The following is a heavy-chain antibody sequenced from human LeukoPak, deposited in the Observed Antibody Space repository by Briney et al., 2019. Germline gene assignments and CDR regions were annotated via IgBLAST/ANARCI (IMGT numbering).Heavy chain of an antibody. Sequence: PGGSLRLSCAASGFTFGNYAMHWVRQTPGRGLEWLAVMSFDGSVERYADSVKGRFTISGDNSKSMLFLQMNSLRADDTAVYYCGRGGGFYDILPGHIWFDPSGQGTLVTVSS. CDR1: GFTFGNYA. CDR2: MSFDGSVE. J-gene: IGHJ5*02. V-gene: IGHV3-30*04. CDR3: GRGGGFYDILPGHIWFDP. D-gene: IGHD3-9*01.